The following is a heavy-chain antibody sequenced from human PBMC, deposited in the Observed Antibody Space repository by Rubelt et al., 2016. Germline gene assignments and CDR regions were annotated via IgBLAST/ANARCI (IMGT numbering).Heavy chain of an antibody. D-gene: IGHD6-19*01. CDR2: IRSKTAGGTT. CDR1: GFTFSNAW. J-gene: IGHJ6*02. V-gene: IGHV3-15*07. CDR3: TAFHFHSRDWFALGWGVDV. Sequence: EVQLVESGGGLVQPGGSLRLSCAASGFTFSNAWMNWVRQAPGKGLEWVGQIRSKTAGGTTEYAAPVKGRFTISRDDSKYTVYLQMNSLKIDDTAVYYCTAFHFHSRDWFALGWGVDVWGQGTTVTVSS.